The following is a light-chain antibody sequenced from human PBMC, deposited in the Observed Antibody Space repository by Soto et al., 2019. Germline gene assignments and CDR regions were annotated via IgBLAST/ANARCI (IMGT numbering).Light chain of an antibody. V-gene: IGKV3-20*01. Sequence: EIVLTQSPGTLSLSPGERATLSCRASQSVSSSYLAWYQQKTGQAPRLLIYGASSRATGIQDRFSGSGSGTDFTLTISRLEPEDFAVYYCQQYGSSPYTFGQGTKLEIK. CDR3: QQYGSSPYT. CDR1: QSVSSSY. J-gene: IGKJ2*01. CDR2: GAS.